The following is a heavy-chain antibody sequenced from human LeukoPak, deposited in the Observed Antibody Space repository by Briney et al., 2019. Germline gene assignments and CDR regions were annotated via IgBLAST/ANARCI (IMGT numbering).Heavy chain of an antibody. CDR1: GFTFSSYG. Sequence: GGSLRLSCAASGFTFSSYGMHWVRQAPGKGLEWVAVISYDGSNKYYADSVKGRFTISRDNSKNTLYLQMNSLRAEDTAVYYCAKVAIEYYYGSGSYYRRDPYYYYGMDVWGQGTTVTVSS. CDR3: AKVAIEYYYGSGSYYRRDPYYYYGMDV. V-gene: IGHV3-30*18. J-gene: IGHJ6*02. D-gene: IGHD3-10*01. CDR2: ISYDGSNK.